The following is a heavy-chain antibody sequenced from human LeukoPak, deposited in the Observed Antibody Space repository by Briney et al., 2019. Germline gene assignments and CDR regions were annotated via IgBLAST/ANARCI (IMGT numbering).Heavy chain of an antibody. V-gene: IGHV4-34*01. CDR1: GGSFSGYY. CDR2: INHSGST. Sequence: PSETLSLTCAVYGGSFSGYYWSWIRQPPGKGLEWIGEINHSGSTNYNPSLKSRVTISVDTSKNQFSLKLSSVTAADTAVYYCARGLVVVVAASGGMDAWGQGTTVTVSS. J-gene: IGHJ6*02. CDR3: ARGLVVVVAASGGMDA. D-gene: IGHD2-15*01.